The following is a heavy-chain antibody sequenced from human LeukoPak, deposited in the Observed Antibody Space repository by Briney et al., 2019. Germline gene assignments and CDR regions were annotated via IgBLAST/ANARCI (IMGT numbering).Heavy chain of an antibody. J-gene: IGHJ5*02. CDR1: GGTFSSYA. CDR3: ARNSSSWYNWFDP. Sequence: SVKVSCKASGGTFSSYAISWVRQAPGQGLEWMGGIIPIFGTANYAQKFQGRVTITADESTSTAYMELSSLRSEDTAVYYCARNSSSWYNWFDPWGQGTLVTVSS. V-gene: IGHV1-69*13. D-gene: IGHD6-13*01. CDR2: IIPIFGTA.